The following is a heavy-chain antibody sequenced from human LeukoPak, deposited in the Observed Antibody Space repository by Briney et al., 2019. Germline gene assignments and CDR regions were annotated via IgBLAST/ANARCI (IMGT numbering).Heavy chain of an antibody. D-gene: IGHD2-2*01. CDR2: TYYRSKWYN. CDR1: GDSVSSNTAA. Sequence: SQTLSLTCAISGDSVSSNTAAWNWIRQSPSRGLEWLGRTYYRSKWYNNYAVSVKSRISINPDTSKNQFSLQLKSVTPEDTAVYYCAREFCSGNSCFFWWGQGTLVTVSS. J-gene: IGHJ4*02. CDR3: AREFCSGNSCFFW. V-gene: IGHV6-1*01.